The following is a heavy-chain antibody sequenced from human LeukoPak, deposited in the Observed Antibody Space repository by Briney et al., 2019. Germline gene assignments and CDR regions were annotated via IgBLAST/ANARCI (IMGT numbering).Heavy chain of an antibody. V-gene: IGHV4-61*02. CDR1: GGSISSGSYY. CDR2: IYTSGST. D-gene: IGHD2-2*01. Sequence: SGTLSLTCAVSGGSISSGSYYWSWIRQPAGKGLEWIGRIYTSGSTNYNPSLKSRVTISVDTSKNQFSLKLSSVTAADTAVYYCARGSRSTSQLNYWGQGTLVTVSS. J-gene: IGHJ4*02. CDR3: ARGSRSTSQLNY.